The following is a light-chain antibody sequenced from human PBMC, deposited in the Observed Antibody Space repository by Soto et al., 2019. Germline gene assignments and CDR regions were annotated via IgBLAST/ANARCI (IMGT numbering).Light chain of an antibody. CDR1: QSVSSY. CDR2: DAS. V-gene: IGKV3-11*01. J-gene: IGKJ4*01. Sequence: EIVLTQSPATLSLSPGERATLSCRASQSVSSYLAWYQQKPGQAPRFLIYDASNRATGITARFSGSGSGTDFTLTISSLEPEDFAVYYCQQRSNWPPLTFGGGTKVDIK. CDR3: QQRSNWPPLT.